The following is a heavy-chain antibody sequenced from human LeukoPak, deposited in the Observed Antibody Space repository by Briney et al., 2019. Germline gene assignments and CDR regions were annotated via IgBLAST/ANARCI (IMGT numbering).Heavy chain of an antibody. CDR2: IFPGDSDT. CDR3: ATSESQTRFDF. D-gene: IGHD1/OR15-1a*01. Sequence: LGEPLKISCKGSGYTFTTHWIAWVRQMPGKGLEWMGIIFPGDSDTTYSPSFEGQVTISADKSINTAYLQWSSLKASDTAMYYCATSESQTRFDFWGQGTLVTVSS. V-gene: IGHV5-51*01. CDR1: GYTFTTHW. J-gene: IGHJ4*02.